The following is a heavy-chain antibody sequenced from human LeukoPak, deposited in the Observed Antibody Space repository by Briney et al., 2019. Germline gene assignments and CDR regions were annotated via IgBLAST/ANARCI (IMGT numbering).Heavy chain of an antibody. CDR1: GFTFSSYS. CDR3: ARDSGRWFGVYYFDY. V-gene: IGHV3-21*01. J-gene: IGHJ4*02. D-gene: IGHD3-10*01. CDR2: ISSSSSYI. Sequence: GWSLRLSCAASGFTFSSYSMNWVRQAPGKGLEWVSSISSSSSYIYYADSVKGRFTISRDNAKNSLYLQMNSLRAEDTAVYYCARDSGRWFGVYYFDYWGQGTLVTVSS.